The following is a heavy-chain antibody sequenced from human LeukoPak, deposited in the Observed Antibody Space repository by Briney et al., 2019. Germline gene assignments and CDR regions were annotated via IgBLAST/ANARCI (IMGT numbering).Heavy chain of an antibody. CDR1: GFTFSSYG. J-gene: IGHJ1*01. Sequence: GGSLRLSCAASGFTFSSYGMHWVRQAPGKGLEWVAFIRYDGSNKYYADSVKGRFTISRDNSKNTLYLQMNSLRAEDTAVYYCARGGKRAVTGTRSPQYFQHWGQGTLVTVSS. CDR2: IRYDGSNK. V-gene: IGHV3-30*02. CDR3: ARGGKRAVTGTRSPQYFQH. D-gene: IGHD6-19*01.